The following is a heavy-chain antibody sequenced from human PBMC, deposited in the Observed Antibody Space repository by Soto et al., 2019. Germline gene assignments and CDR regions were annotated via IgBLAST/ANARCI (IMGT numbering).Heavy chain of an antibody. D-gene: IGHD6-19*01. V-gene: IGHV3-23*01. CDR1: GFIFSNYP. CDR2: VSPSGSNT. Sequence: PGGSLRLSCAVSGFIFSNYPMSWVRQAPGKGLEWVSSVSPSGSNTYYADSVKGRFTMSRDNSENRLHLQMNSLRAEDTAVYFCARRVSSGWYSLDYWGQGTLVTVSS. CDR3: ARRVSSGWYSLDY. J-gene: IGHJ4*02.